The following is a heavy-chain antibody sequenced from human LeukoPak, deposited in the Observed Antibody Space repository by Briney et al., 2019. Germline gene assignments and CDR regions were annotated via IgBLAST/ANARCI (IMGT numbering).Heavy chain of an antibody. CDR2: IHTGGST. CDR1: GFSVSGNF. Sequence: LTGGSLRLSCAVSGFSVSGNFMNWVRQAPGKGLEWVSVIHTGGSTYYADSVKGRFIISRDTSKDTLYLQMNRLRAEDTAEYHCARARDFDYWGQGTLVTVSS. J-gene: IGHJ4*02. CDR3: ARARDFDY. V-gene: IGHV3-66*01.